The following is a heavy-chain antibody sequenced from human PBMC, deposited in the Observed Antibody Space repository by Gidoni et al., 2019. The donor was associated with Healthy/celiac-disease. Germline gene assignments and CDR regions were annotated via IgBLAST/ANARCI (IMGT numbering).Heavy chain of an antibody. CDR2: IIPIFGTA. D-gene: IGHD3-10*01. CDR1: GGTFSSYA. V-gene: IGHV1-69*06. Sequence: QVQLVQSGAEVKKPGSSVKVSCKASGGTFSSYAISWVRQAPGQGLEWMGGIIPIFGTANYAQKFQGRVTITADKSTSTAYMELSSLRSEDTAVYYCARISYYYGSGSFSSMDVWGQGTTVTVSS. J-gene: IGHJ6*02. CDR3: ARISYYYGSGSFSSMDV.